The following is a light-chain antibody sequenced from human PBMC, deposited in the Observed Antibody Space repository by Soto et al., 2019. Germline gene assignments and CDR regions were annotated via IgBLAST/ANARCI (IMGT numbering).Light chain of an antibody. J-gene: IGLJ2*01. V-gene: IGLV4-60*02. Sequence: QLVRTQSSSASASLGSSVKLTCTLSSGHSSYIIAWHQQQPGKAPRYLMKLEGSGSYNKGSGVPDRFSGSSSGADRYLTISNLQFEDKANYYCETWDSNTRVFGGGTKLTVL. CDR1: SGHSSYI. CDR3: ETWDSNTRV. CDR2: LEGSGSY.